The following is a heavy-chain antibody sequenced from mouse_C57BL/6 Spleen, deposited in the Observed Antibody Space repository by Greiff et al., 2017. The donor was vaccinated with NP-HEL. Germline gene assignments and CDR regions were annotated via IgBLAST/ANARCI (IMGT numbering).Heavy chain of an antibody. CDR2: INPNNGGT. CDR1: GYTFTDYN. V-gene: IGHV1-22*01. D-gene: IGHD3-3*01. J-gene: IGHJ3*01. Sequence: EVQLQQSGPELVKPGASVKMSCKASGYTFTDYNMHWVKQSHGKSLEWIGYINPNNGGTSYNQKFKGKAKLTVNKSSSTAYMELRSLTSEDSAVYYCARGGTAPWFAYWGQGTLVTVSA. CDR3: ARGGTAPWFAY.